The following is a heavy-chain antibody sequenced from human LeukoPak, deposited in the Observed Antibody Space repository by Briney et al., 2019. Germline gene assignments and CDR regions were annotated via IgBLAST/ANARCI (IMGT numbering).Heavy chain of an antibody. D-gene: IGHD4-23*01. Sequence: GASVKVSCKASGYTFTSYDINWVRQASGQGLEWMGWMTPNSGNTGYAQKFQGRVTVTRNTSIGTAYMELRSLTSEDAAVYYCARGNYDGYYFDYWGQGTLVTVSS. CDR1: GYTFTSYD. J-gene: IGHJ4*02. CDR3: ARGNYDGYYFDY. V-gene: IGHV1-8*01. CDR2: MTPNSGNT.